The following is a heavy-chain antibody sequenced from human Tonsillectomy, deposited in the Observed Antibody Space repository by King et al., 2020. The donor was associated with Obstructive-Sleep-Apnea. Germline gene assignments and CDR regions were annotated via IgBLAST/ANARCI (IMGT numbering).Heavy chain of an antibody. CDR1: GGSISSSSYY. V-gene: IGHV4-39*01. CDR3: ARPYYDFLTGYYNSWWYFDL. CDR2: IYYSGST. J-gene: IGHJ2*01. Sequence: MQLQESGPGLVKPSETLSLTCTVSGGSISSSSYYWGWIRQPPGKGLEWIGSIYYSGSTYYNPSLKSRVTISVDTSKNRFSLKLSSVTAADTAVYYCARPYYDFLTGYYNSWWYFDLWGRGTLVTVSS. D-gene: IGHD3-9*01.